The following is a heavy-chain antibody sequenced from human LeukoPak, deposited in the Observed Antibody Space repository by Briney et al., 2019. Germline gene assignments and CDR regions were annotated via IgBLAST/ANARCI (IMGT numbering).Heavy chain of an antibody. CDR2: AYNDRNT. D-gene: IGHD6-19*01. J-gene: IGHJ6*02. Sequence: GGSVTHPRVLARSTVYSTYVSLARDALGKSLEWVSVAYNDRNTYYAGYVKGRFTISRDNSKHTLFLQMNSLRAEDTAVYYCARLFGSGWPGYFYYAMDVWVRGSNVGDSS. CDR3: ARLFGSGWPGYFYYAMDV. CDR1: RSTVYSTY. V-gene: IGHV3-66*04.